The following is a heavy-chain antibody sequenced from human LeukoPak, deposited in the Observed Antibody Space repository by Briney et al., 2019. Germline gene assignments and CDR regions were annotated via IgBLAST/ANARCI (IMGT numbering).Heavy chain of an antibody. D-gene: IGHD3-9*01. Sequence: SETLSLTCTVSGGSSSSSNYSWGWIRQPPGKGLEWIGIIYYSGSTYYNPSLKSRVTISVDTSKNHFSLKLSSVTAADTAVFYCARGNYDILTGGFDYWGQGTLVTVSS. CDR3: ARGNYDILTGGFDY. J-gene: IGHJ4*02. CDR1: GGSSSSSNYS. CDR2: IYYSGST. V-gene: IGHV4-39*02.